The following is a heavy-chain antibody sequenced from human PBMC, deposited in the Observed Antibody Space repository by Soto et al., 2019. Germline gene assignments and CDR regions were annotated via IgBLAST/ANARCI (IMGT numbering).Heavy chain of an antibody. CDR3: ASEPDDSSGYYCDY. CDR1: GDSVSSNSAA. Sequence: SQTLSLTCAISGDSVSSNSAAWNWIRQSPSRGLEWLGRTYYRSKWYNDYAVSVKSRITINPDTSKNQVSLQLNSVTPEDTALYYCASEPDDSSGYYCDYWGQGTLVTVSS. CDR2: TYYRSKWYN. D-gene: IGHD3-22*01. J-gene: IGHJ4*02. V-gene: IGHV6-1*01.